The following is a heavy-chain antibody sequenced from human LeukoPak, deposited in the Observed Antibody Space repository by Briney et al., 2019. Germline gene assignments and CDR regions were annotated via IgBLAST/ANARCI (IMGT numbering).Heavy chain of an antibody. CDR2: TTWNSGSR. V-gene: IGHV3-9*01. D-gene: IGHD5-24*01. J-gene: IGHJ4*02. Sequence: GRSLRLSCAASGFTFDDYAMHWVRQVPGKGLEWVSGTTWNSGSRGYADSVKGRFTISRDNAENSLYLQMNSLSPEDTALYYCAKEAGRDDFWDYFDCWGQGTLVTVSS. CDR1: GFTFDDYA. CDR3: AKEAGRDDFWDYFDC.